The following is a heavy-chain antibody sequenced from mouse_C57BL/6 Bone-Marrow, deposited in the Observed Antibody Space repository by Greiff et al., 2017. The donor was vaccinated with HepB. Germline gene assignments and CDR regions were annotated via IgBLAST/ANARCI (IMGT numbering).Heavy chain of an antibody. Sequence: QVQLKESGPGLVAPSQSLSITCTVSGFSLTSYGVHWVRQPPGKGLEWLVVIWSDGSTTYNSALKSRLSISKDNSKSQVFLKMNSLQTDDTAMYYCARSAYYSNYYAMDYWGQGTSVTVSS. CDR1: GFSLTSYG. J-gene: IGHJ4*01. CDR2: IWSDGST. V-gene: IGHV2-6*03. CDR3: ARSAYYSNYYAMDY. D-gene: IGHD2-5*01.